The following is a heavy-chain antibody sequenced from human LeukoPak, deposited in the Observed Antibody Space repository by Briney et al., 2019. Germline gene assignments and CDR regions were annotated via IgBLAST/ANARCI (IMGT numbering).Heavy chain of an antibody. J-gene: IGHJ5*02. CDR1: GGSIYRNGYY. CDR2: IYYSGST. CDR3: ASAAGNWCDP. D-gene: IGHD3-10*01. V-gene: IGHV4-31*03. Sequence: SETLSLTCTVSGGSIYRNGYYWTWIRQHPGKGLEWIGYIYYSGSTYYNPSLKSRVSMSEDTSKNQFFLHLSSVTAADTAVYYCASAAGNWCDPWGPGTLVTVSS.